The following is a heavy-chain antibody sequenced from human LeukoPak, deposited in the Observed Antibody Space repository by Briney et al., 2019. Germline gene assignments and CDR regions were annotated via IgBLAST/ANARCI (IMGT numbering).Heavy chain of an antibody. V-gene: IGHV1-2*02. CDR3: ARAPPITRGPFDP. Sequence: ASVKVSCKASGYTFIAYYMHWVRQAPGQGLEWMGWINPNSGGTIYAQKFQGRVTMTRDTSISTVYMELSRLRSDDTAVYYCARAPPITRGPFDPWGQGTLVTVSS. D-gene: IGHD3-10*01. CDR1: GYTFIAYY. J-gene: IGHJ5*02. CDR2: INPNSGGT.